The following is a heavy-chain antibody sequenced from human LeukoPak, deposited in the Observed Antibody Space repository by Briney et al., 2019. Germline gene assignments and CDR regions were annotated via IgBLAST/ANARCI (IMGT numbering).Heavy chain of an antibody. Sequence: SETLSLTCTVSGGSISSYYWSWIRQPPGKGLEWIGCIYYSGSTNYNPSLKSRVTISVDTSKNQFSLKLSSVTAADTAVYYCARGRGSYESNDAFDIWGQGTMVTVSS. CDR2: IYYSGST. J-gene: IGHJ3*02. CDR3: ARGRGSYESNDAFDI. V-gene: IGHV4-59*08. D-gene: IGHD5-18*01. CDR1: GGSISSYY.